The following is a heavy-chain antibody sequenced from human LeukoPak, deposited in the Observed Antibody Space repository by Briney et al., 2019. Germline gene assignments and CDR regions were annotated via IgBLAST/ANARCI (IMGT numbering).Heavy chain of an antibody. CDR1: GFTFSNYA. CDR3: AKNLLAYTGYFYYYMDV. V-gene: IGHV3-23*01. CDR2: IGGSGAST. D-gene: IGHD2-2*02. Sequence: QPGGSLRLSCVASGFTFSNYAIIWVRQAPGKGLAWVSGIGGSGASTDYADSVKGRCTISRDNSGNTLYLQMNSLRAEDTAVYYCAKNLLAYTGYFYYYMDVWGKGTTVTVSS. J-gene: IGHJ6*03.